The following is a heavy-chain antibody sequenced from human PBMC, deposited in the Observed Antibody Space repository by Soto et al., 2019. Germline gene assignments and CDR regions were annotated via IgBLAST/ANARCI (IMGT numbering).Heavy chain of an antibody. Sequence: QVQLVQSGAEVKKPGASVKVSCKASGYTFTSYAMHWVRQAPGQRLEWMGWINAGNGNTKYSQKFQGRVAITRDTSASTAYMRDSSLRSEDTAVYYCARGLAGIAVNYWGQGTLVTVSS. D-gene: IGHD6-19*01. J-gene: IGHJ4*02. CDR3: ARGLAGIAVNY. CDR1: GYTFTSYA. V-gene: IGHV1-3*01. CDR2: INAGNGNT.